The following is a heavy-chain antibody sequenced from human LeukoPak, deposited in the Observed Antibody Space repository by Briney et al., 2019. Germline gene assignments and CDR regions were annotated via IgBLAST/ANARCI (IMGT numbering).Heavy chain of an antibody. D-gene: IGHD3-10*01. J-gene: IGHJ4*02. CDR2: INSDGSST. V-gene: IGHV3-74*01. Sequence: GGSLRLSCAASGFTFSSYWMRWVRQAPGKGLVWVSRINSDGSSTSYADSVKGRFTISRDNAKNTLYLQMNSLRAEDTAVYYCARASAETYYYGSGSDFWGQGTLVTVSS. CDR1: GFTFSSYW. CDR3: ARASAETYYYGSGSDF.